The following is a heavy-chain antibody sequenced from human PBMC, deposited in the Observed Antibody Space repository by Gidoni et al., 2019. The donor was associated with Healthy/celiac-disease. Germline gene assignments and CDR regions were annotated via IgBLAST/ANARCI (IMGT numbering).Heavy chain of an antibody. D-gene: IGHD6-19*01. Sequence: SPSFQGHVTISADKSISTAYLQWSSLKASDTAMYYCARLPQWPWYFDLWGRGTLVTVSS. V-gene: IGHV5-10-1*01. J-gene: IGHJ2*01. CDR3: ARLPQWPWYFDL.